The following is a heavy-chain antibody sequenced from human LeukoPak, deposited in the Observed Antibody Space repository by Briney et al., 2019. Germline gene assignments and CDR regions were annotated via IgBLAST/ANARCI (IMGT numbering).Heavy chain of an antibody. CDR2: ISYDGSNK. CDR3: ARDQYCSSTSCYYYGMDV. D-gene: IGHD2-2*01. J-gene: IGHJ6*02. CDR1: GFTFSSYG. V-gene: IGHV3-30*03. Sequence: GGSLRLSCAASGFTFSSYGMHWVRQAPGKGLEWVAVISYDGSNKYYADSVKGRFTISRDNSKNTLYLQMNSLRAEDTAVYYCARDQYCSSTSCYYYGMDVWGQGTTVTVSS.